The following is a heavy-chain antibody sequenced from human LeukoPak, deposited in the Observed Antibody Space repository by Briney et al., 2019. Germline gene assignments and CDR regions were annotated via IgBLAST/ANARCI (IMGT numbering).Heavy chain of an antibody. J-gene: IGHJ4*02. Sequence: GGSLRLSCAASGFTFSSYGMHWVRQAPGKGLEWVAVISYDGSNKYYADSVKGRFTISRDNSKNTLYLQMNSLRAEDTAVYYCARERAAITIFGLDYWGQGTLVTVSS. CDR2: ISYDGSNK. CDR3: ARERAAITIFGLDY. V-gene: IGHV3-30*03. CDR1: GFTFSSYG. D-gene: IGHD3-3*01.